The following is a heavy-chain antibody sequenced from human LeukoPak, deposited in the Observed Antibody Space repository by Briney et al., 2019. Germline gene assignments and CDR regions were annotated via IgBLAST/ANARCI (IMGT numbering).Heavy chain of an antibody. CDR2: ISSSGDNT. CDR1: GFTSSSYD. J-gene: IGHJ4*02. D-gene: IGHD3-22*01. V-gene: IGHV3-23*01. CDR3: AKGSYYDGSGSFDFGY. Sequence: GGSLRLSCAASGFTSSSYDMSWVRQAPGKGLEWVSGISSSGDNTYYADSVKGRFTISRDNSKNTLYVQVNSLGTEDTAAYYCAKGSYYDGSGSFDFGYCGQGALVTVSS.